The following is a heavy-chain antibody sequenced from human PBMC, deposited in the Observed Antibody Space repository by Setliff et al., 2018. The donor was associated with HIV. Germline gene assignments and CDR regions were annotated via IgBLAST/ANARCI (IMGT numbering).Heavy chain of an antibody. D-gene: IGHD5-12*01. CDR1: GFTFGSYS. J-gene: IGHJ4*02. V-gene: IGHV3-74*01. CDR3: TTGPYNGYSY. CDR2: ITNDVSAT. Sequence: SGGSLRLSCAASGFTFGSYSMNWVRQAPGKGLEWVSRITNDVSATTYADFVKGRFTISRDNAKNMVYLQMNSLRVEDTAIYYCTTGPYNGYSYWGQGTLVTVSS.